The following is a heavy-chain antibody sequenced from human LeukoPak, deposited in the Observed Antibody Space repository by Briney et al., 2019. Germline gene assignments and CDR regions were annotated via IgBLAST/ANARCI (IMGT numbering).Heavy chain of an antibody. D-gene: IGHD2-21*01. CDR1: DDSINSSRWY. CDR2: ISYSRTT. Sequence: SETLSLTCSVSDDSINSSRWYWGWLRQPPGKGLEWIGIISYSRTTSYNPSLKSRVTMSIDTSKQFSLKLSSVTAADTAVYFCARGTNPFHFDSWGQGALVTVSS. J-gene: IGHJ4*02. CDR3: ARGTNPFHFDS. V-gene: IGHV4-39*07.